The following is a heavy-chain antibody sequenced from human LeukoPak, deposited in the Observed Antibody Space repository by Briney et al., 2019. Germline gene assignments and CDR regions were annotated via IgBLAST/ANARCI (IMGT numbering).Heavy chain of an antibody. D-gene: IGHD2-15*01. J-gene: IGHJ6*02. CDR3: ATPAAYCSGGSCWLPPGYYYGMDV. CDR2: ISAYNGNT. CDR1: GYSFTSYG. Sequence: ASVKVSCKASGYSFTSYGLTWVRQAPGQGPEWMGWISAYNGNTNYAQKFQGRVTITADESTSTAYMELSSLRSEDTAVYYCATPAAYCSGGSCWLPPGYYYGMDVWGQGTTVTVSS. V-gene: IGHV1-18*01.